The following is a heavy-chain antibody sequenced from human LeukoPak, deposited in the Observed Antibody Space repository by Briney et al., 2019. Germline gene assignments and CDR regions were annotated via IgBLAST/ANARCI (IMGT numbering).Heavy chain of an antibody. J-gene: IGHJ3*02. CDR2: IDWDDDK. V-gene: IGHV2-70*11. CDR3: ARNLQQLEEGAIDI. CDR1: GFSLSTSGMC. Sequence: SGPTLVNPTQTLTLTCTFSGFSLSTSGMCVSWIRQPPGKALEWLARIDWDDDKYYSTSLKTRLTISKDTSKNQVVLTMTNMDPVDTATYYCARNLQQLEEGAIDIWGQGTMVTVSS. D-gene: IGHD6-13*01.